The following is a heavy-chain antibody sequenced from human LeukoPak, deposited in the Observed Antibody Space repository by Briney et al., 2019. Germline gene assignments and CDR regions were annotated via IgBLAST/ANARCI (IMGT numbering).Heavy chain of an antibody. Sequence: GGSLRLSCAASGFTFDDYGMSWVRQAPGKGLEWVSGINWNGASTGYADSVKGRFTISRDNAKNSLYMQMNSLRAEDTALYYCARGDPYYYYMDVWGKGTTVTVSS. CDR1: GFTFDDYG. V-gene: IGHV3-20*04. CDR3: ARGDPYYYYMDV. J-gene: IGHJ6*03. CDR2: INWNGAST.